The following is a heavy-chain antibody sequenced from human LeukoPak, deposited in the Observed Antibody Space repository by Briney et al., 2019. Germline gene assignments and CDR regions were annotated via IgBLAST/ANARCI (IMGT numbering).Heavy chain of an antibody. D-gene: IGHD2-15*01. V-gene: IGHV3-23*01. Sequence: GGSLRLSCVASGFIFKISAMGWVRQAPGKGLEWVSVISGTGDETDYADSVKGRFTISRDNSKNTLYLQMNSLRAEDTAVYYCAKDYITDGGPGSWFDPWGQGTLVTVSS. J-gene: IGHJ5*02. CDR2: ISGTGDET. CDR1: GFIFKISA. CDR3: AKDYITDGGPGSWFDP.